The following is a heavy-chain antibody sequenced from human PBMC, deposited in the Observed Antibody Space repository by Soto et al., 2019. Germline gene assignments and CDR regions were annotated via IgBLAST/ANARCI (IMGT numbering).Heavy chain of an antibody. J-gene: IGHJ3*02. CDR1: GFICSSYD. V-gene: IGHV3-23*01. CDR3: AKATATSGGAFEI. CDR2: ILVGGST. D-gene: IGHD2-15*01. Sequence: GGSLRLSCAVSGFICSSYDMSWVRQAPGKGLEWVSTILVGGSTHYEDAVKGRFTISRDTSKNTVYLQMNSLTAGDTAVYYCAKATATSGGAFEIYGQGTMVTV.